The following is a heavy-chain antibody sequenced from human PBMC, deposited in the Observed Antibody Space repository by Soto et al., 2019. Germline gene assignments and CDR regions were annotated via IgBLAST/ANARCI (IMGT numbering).Heavy chain of an antibody. D-gene: IGHD3-3*01. CDR2: IRSKPNNYAT. Sequence: EVQLVESGGGLVQPGGSLKLSCAASAFSFSGSAMHWVRQASKKGLEWVGRIRSKPNNYATAYGASVKGRFTISRADSKNTAYLQMNSLNTEYTAVYYCCRQASVFWSGKPQYYMDVWGKGTTVTVSS. J-gene: IGHJ6*03. V-gene: IGHV3-73*01. CDR3: CRQASVFWSGKPQYYMDV. CDR1: AFSFSGSA.